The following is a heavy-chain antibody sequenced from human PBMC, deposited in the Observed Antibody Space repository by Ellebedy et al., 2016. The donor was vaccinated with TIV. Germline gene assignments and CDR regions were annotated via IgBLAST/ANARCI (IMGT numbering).Heavy chain of an antibody. CDR1: GGSISTTSHY. CDR2: IYYSGST. CDR3: ARVVSGYFYGHTLDV. J-gene: IGHJ3*01. D-gene: IGHD5-18*01. V-gene: IGHV4-39*07. Sequence: MPSETLSLTCTVSGGSISTTSHYWAWIRQPPGKGLEWIGTIYYSGSTYYTVSLKSRVTISLDTSKNQFSLQLSSVTAADTAVYYCARVVSGYFYGHTLDVWGQGTMVTVSS.